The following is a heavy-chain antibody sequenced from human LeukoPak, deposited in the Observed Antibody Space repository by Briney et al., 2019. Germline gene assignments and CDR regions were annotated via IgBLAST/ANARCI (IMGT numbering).Heavy chain of an antibody. CDR3: ARNNADGEGRFSY. V-gene: IGHV7-4-1*02. CDR2: INTNTGNP. Sequence: ASVKVSCKASGYSFIKYDMNWVRQAPGQGLEWMGWINTNTGNPTYAQGLTGRFVFSLDTSVSTAYLQISGLKAEDTAVYYCARNNADGEGRFSYWGQGTLVTVSS. CDR1: GYSFIKYD. J-gene: IGHJ4*02. D-gene: IGHD3-10*01.